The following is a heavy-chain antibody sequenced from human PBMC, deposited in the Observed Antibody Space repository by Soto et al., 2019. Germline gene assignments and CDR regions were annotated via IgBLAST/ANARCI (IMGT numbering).Heavy chain of an antibody. D-gene: IGHD3-22*01. CDR2: ISGSGGST. V-gene: IGHV3-23*01. CDR3: AKFSPPYDSSGYYFDY. CDR1: GFTFSSYA. Sequence: PGGSLRLSCAASGFTFSSYAMSWVRQAPGKGLEWVSAISGSGGSTYYADSVKGRFTISRDNSKITLYLQMNSLRAEDTAIYYCAKFSPPYDSSGYYFDYWGQGTLVTVSS. J-gene: IGHJ4*02.